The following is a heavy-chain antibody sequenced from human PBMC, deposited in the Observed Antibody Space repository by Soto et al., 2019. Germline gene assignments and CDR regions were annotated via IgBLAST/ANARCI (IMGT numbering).Heavy chain of an antibody. Sequence: SETLSLTCTVSGASISGFYWSWIRKSAGKGLEWIGRIYATGTTDYNPSLKSRVMMSVDTSKKQFSLKLRSVTAADTAVYYCVRDGTKTLRDWFDPWGQGIAVTVSS. V-gene: IGHV4-4*07. CDR1: GASISGFY. J-gene: IGHJ5*02. CDR3: VRDGTKTLRDWFDP. CDR2: IYATGTT. D-gene: IGHD1-1*01.